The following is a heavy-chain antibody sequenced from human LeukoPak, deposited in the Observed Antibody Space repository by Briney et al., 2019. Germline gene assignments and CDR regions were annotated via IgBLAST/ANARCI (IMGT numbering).Heavy chain of an antibody. D-gene: IGHD2-21*01. CDR3: ARLQGDSTAVFDY. Sequence: PSETPSLTCTVSGGSISGDYWSWIRQPPGKGLEWVAYIYYTGSTNYNPSLKSRVTISVDTSKNQFSLRLSSVTAADTAVYYCARLQGDSTAVFDYWGQGTLVSVSS. J-gene: IGHJ4*02. CDR1: GGSISGDY. V-gene: IGHV4-59*01. CDR2: IYYTGST.